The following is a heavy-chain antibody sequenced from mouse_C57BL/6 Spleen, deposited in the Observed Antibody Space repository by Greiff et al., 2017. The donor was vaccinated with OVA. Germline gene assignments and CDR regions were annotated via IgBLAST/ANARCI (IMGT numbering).Heavy chain of an antibody. CDR1: GFTFSSYA. V-gene: IGHV5-4*01. CDR2: ISDGGSYT. J-gene: IGHJ2*01. CDR3: ARDTAQATDY. D-gene: IGHD3-2*02. Sequence: EVQRVESGGGLVKPGGSLKLSCAASGFTFSSYAMSWVRQTPEKRLEWVATISDGGSYTYYPDNVKGRFTISRDNAKNNLYLQMSHLKSEDTAMYYCARDTAQATDYWGQGTTLTVSS.